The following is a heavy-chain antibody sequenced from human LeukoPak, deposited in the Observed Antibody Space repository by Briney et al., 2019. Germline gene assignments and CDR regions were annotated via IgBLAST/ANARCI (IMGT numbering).Heavy chain of an antibody. Sequence: GASVKVSCKASGYTFTSYGISWVRQAPGQGLEWMGWISAYNGNTNYAQKLQGRVTMTTDTSTSTAYMELRSLRSDDTAVYYCARDRVSIAGTQNAFDIWGQGTMVTVSS. J-gene: IGHJ3*02. CDR3: ARDRVSIAGTQNAFDI. CDR1: GYTFTSYG. V-gene: IGHV1-18*01. D-gene: IGHD2-15*01. CDR2: ISAYNGNT.